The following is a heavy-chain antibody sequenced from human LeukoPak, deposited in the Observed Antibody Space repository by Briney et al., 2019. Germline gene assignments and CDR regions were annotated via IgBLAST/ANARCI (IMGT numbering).Heavy chain of an antibody. Sequence: GGCLRLSSAASGFTLGSYSMNWVRQAPGKRLEWVSSISSSSSYIYYADSVKGRFTISRDNAKNSLYLQMNSLRAEDTAVYYCARGRYNWNYAVDYWGQGTLVTVSS. CDR1: GFTLGSYS. J-gene: IGHJ4*02. D-gene: IGHD1-7*01. V-gene: IGHV3-21*01. CDR2: ISSSSSYI. CDR3: ARGRYNWNYAVDY.